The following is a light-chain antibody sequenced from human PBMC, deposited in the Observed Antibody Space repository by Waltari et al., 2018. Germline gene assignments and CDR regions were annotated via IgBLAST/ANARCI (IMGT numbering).Light chain of an antibody. CDR3: MQGLQTPYT. CDR1: QSLLRSKGYTF. V-gene: IGKV2-28*01. CDR2: SGS. Sequence: DIVLTQFPLSLPVTPGEPAPISCRASQSLLRSKGYTFFDWYLQKAGQSPQLLIYSGSNRATGVPDRFSGSGSGTYFTLKISRVEAEDVGVYYCMQGLQTPYTFGQGTKLEIK. J-gene: IGKJ2*01.